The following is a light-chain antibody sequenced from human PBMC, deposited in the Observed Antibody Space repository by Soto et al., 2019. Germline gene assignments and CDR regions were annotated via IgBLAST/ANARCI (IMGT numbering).Light chain of an antibody. CDR3: RSYDSSLSGVV. V-gene: IGLV1-40*01. CDR1: SSNIGAGYD. Sequence: QSALTQPPSVPGAPGQRVTISCTGSSSNIGAGYDVHWYQQLPGTAPKLLIYGNSNRPSGVPDRFSGSKSGTSASLAITGLQAEDEADYYCRSYDSSLSGVVFGGGTKLTVL. J-gene: IGLJ2*01. CDR2: GNS.